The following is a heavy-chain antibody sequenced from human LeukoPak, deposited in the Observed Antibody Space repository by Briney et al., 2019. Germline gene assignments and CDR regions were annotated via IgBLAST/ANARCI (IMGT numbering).Heavy chain of an antibody. Sequence: GASVKVSCKASGGTFSSYAISWVRQAPGQGLEWMGGIIPIFGTANYAQKFQGRVTITADESTSTAYMELSSLRSEDTAVYYCARPGAPPPYYDSSGYQLDAFDIWGQGTMVTVSS. CDR2: IIPIFGTA. D-gene: IGHD3-22*01. CDR3: ARPGAPPPYYDSSGYQLDAFDI. CDR1: GGTFSSYA. J-gene: IGHJ3*02. V-gene: IGHV1-69*13.